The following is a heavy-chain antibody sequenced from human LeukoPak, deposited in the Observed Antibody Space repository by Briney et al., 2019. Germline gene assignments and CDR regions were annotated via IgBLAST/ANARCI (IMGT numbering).Heavy chain of an antibody. CDR2: IYTGGST. D-gene: IGHD5-18*01. J-gene: IGHJ4*02. Sequence: GGSPRLSCAASGFTVSSNYMSWVRQAPGKGLEWVSVIYTGGSTYYADSVKGRFTISRDNSKNTLYLQMNSLRAEDTAVYYCARALQLWSPFDYWGQGTLVTVSS. CDR3: ARALQLWSPFDY. CDR1: GFTVSSNY. V-gene: IGHV3-66*01.